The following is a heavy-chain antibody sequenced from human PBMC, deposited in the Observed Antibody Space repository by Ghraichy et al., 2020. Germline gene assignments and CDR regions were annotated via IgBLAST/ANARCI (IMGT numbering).Heavy chain of an antibody. J-gene: IGHJ4*02. V-gene: IGHV3-48*02. CDR3: AREAPGAHQTLDY. CDR2: ISSSSSTI. Sequence: ESLNISCAASGFTFSSYSMNWVRQAPGKGLEWVSYISSSSSTIYYADSVKGRFTISRDNAKNSLYLQINSLRDEDTAVYYCAREAPGAHQTLDYWGQGTLVTVSS. CDR1: GFTFSSYS.